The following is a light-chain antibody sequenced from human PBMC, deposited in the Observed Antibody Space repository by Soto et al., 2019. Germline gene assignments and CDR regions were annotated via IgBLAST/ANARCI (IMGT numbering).Light chain of an antibody. J-gene: IGKJ2*01. Sequence: EIVLTQSPATLSLSPGERATLSCRASQSVSSYLAWYQQKPGQAPRLLIYDASNRATGIPARFSGSGSGTDFTLTISCLEPEDFAVYYCQHRSNWLYTFGQGTKLEIK. V-gene: IGKV3-11*01. CDR1: QSVSSY. CDR3: QHRSNWLYT. CDR2: DAS.